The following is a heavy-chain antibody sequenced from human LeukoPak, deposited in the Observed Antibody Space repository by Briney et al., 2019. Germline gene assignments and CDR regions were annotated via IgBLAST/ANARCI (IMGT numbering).Heavy chain of an antibody. CDR3: ARRLTQYDCFDP. CDR2: TYYRSTWYN. J-gene: IGHJ5*02. Sequence: SETLSLTCAISGDSVSSNSVTWNWIRQSPSRGLEWLGRTYYRSTWYNDYAVSVRGRITVNPDTSKNQFSLHLDSVTPEDTAVYYCARRLTQYDCFDPWGQGVLVTVSS. CDR1: GDSVSSNSVT. V-gene: IGHV6-1*01. D-gene: IGHD2-2*01.